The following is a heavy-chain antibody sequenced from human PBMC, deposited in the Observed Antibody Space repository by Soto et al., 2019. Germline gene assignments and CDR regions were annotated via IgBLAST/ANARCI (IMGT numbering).Heavy chain of an antibody. CDR3: VRGHVRGNDRHFDY. CDR2: IIGDGNEI. J-gene: IGHJ4*02. Sequence: EVQLAEPGGGLVQPGGSLRLSCAASGFTFSSHWMHWVRQAPGKGLVWVSRIIGDGNEITYADSVKGRFTISRDNAKNTVILQMNSLRAEDTAVYYCVRGHVRGNDRHFDYWGQGTLVTVSS. CDR1: GFTFSSHW. V-gene: IGHV3-74*01. D-gene: IGHD3-16*02.